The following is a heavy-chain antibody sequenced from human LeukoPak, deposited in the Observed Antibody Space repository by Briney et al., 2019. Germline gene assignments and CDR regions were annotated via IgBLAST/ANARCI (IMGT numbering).Heavy chain of an antibody. CDR3: ARPTARLGWFDP. D-gene: IGHD6-6*01. CDR2: IYHCGST. Sequence: SSETLSLTCTVSGYSISSGSYWGWIRQPPGKGLEWVGSIYHCGSTYHNPSPKSRVTISVDTSKNQFSLKLRSVTAADTAVYYCARPTARLGWFDPWGQGTLVTVSS. CDR1: GYSISSGSY. J-gene: IGHJ5*02. V-gene: IGHV4-38-2*02.